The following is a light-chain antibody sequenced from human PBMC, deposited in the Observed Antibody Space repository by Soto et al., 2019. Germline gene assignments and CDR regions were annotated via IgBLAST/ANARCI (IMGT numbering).Light chain of an antibody. J-gene: IGKJ5*01. V-gene: IGKV3-20*01. Sequence: IVMTQSPGILSLSPGERATLSCRASQSVSSSYLAWYQQKPGQAPRLLIYGASSRATGIPDRFSGSGSGTDFTLTISRLETEDFAVYYCQQYGSSITFGQGTRLEIK. CDR1: QSVSSSY. CDR3: QQYGSSIT. CDR2: GAS.